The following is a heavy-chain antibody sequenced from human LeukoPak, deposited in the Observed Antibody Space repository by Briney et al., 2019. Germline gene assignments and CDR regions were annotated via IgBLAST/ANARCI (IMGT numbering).Heavy chain of an antibody. V-gene: IGHV3-43*02. CDR1: AFTFDNFA. D-gene: IGHD6-13*01. CDR3: AKDRSSWYYFDY. Sequence: GGSLRLSCAASAFTFDNFAMHWVRQAPGKGLEWICLISGNGQNTYYADSVKGRFTVSRDNSGNSLYLQMNGLTTEDTALYYCAKDRSSWYYFDYWGQGTLVTVSS. CDR2: ISGNGQNT. J-gene: IGHJ4*02.